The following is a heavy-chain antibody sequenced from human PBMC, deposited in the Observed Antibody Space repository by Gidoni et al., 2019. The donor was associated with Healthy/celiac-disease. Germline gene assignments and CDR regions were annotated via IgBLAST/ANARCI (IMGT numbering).Heavy chain of an antibody. V-gene: IGHV1-58*02. Sequence: QMQLVQSGPEVKKPGTSVKVSCKASGFTFTSSAMQWVRQARGQRLEWIGWIVVGSGNTNYAQKFQERVTITRDMSTSTAYMELSSLRSEDTAVYYCAAHLSTYGSGRHGDAFDIWGQGTMVTVSS. CDR3: AAHLSTYGSGRHGDAFDI. J-gene: IGHJ3*02. CDR2: IVVGSGNT. D-gene: IGHD3-10*01. CDR1: GFTFTSSA.